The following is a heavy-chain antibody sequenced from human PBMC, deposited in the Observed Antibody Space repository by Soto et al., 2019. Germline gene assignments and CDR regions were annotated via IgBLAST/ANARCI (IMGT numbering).Heavy chain of an antibody. CDR1: GGSITSHTHY. Sequence: QVQLQESGPGLVKPSQTLSLTCNVSGGSITSHTHYWSWIRQHPGKGLEWIGNIHFRGTTYYNPSLESRVFISVDTSQNQFSLRLTSVTAADPAVYFCATYDYSDFYFEQWGQGTLVSVSS. V-gene: IGHV4-31*03. CDR3: ATYDYSDFYFEQ. CDR2: IHFRGTT. J-gene: IGHJ1*01. D-gene: IGHD4-17*01.